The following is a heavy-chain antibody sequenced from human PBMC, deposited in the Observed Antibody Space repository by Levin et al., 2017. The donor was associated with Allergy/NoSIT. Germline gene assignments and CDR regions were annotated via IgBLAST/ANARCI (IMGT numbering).Heavy chain of an antibody. V-gene: IGHV4-34*01. CDR1: GGSFTSYY. Sequence: SQTLSLTCGVYGGSFTSYYWSWIRQPPGKGLEWIGEINHSGTTKYSPSLKSRVTMSVDTSENQISLRLSSVTAADTAVYYCAGAFASAGTDSIYFYYYGVDVWGQGTTVTVSS. CDR3: AGAFASAGTDSIYFYYYGVDV. CDR2: INHSGTT. J-gene: IGHJ6*02. D-gene: IGHD6-13*01.